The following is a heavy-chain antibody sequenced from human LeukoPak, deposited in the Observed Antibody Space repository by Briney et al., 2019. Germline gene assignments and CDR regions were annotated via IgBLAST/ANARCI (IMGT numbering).Heavy chain of an antibody. Sequence: ASVKVSCKASGYTFTGYYMHWVRQAPGQGLEWMGWINPNSGGTNYAQKFQGWVTMTRDTSISTAYMELSRLRSDDTAVYYCARAVGELRGAFDIWGQGTMVTVSS. D-gene: IGHD1-26*01. CDR3: ARAVGELRGAFDI. CDR2: INPNSGGT. V-gene: IGHV1-2*04. J-gene: IGHJ3*02. CDR1: GYTFTGYY.